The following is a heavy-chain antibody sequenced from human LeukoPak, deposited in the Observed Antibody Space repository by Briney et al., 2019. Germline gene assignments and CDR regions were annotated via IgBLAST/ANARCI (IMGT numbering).Heavy chain of an antibody. CDR1: GGSISSSSYY. CDR3: AGQWLVPSHYFDY. CDR2: IYYSGST. Sequence: PSETLSLTCTVSGGSISSSSYYWGWIRQPPGKGLEWIGSIYYSGSTYYNPSLKSRVTISVDTSKNQFSLKLSSVTAADTAVYYCAGQWLVPSHYFDYWGQGTLVTVSS. D-gene: IGHD6-19*01. J-gene: IGHJ4*02. V-gene: IGHV4-39*01.